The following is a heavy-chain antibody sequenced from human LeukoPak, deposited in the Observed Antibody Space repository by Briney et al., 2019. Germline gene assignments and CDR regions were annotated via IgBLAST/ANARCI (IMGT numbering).Heavy chain of an antibody. CDR2: IYHSGST. Sequence: SETLSLTCAVSGGSISSSNWWSWVRHPPGKGLEWIGEIYHSGSTNYNPSLKSRVTISVDKSKKQFALKLSSVTAADTAVYYCARVIVAYYFDYWGQGTLVTVSS. CDR3: ARVIVAYYFDY. CDR1: GGSISSSNW. D-gene: IGHD5-12*01. J-gene: IGHJ4*02. V-gene: IGHV4-4*02.